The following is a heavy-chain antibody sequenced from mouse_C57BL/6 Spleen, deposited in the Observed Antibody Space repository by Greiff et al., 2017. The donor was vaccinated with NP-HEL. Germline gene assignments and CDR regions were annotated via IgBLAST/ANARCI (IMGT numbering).Heavy chain of an antibody. CDR3: TREKAYDTTVDY. J-gene: IGHJ2*01. V-gene: IGHV1-15*01. D-gene: IGHD1-1*01. CDR2: IDPETGGT. Sequence: QVHVKQSGAELVRPGASVTLSCKASGYTFTDYEMHWVKQTPVHGLEWIGAIDPETGGTAYNQKFKGKAILTADKSSSTAYMELRSLTSEDSAVYYCTREKAYDTTVDYWGQGTTLTVSS. CDR1: GYTFTDYE.